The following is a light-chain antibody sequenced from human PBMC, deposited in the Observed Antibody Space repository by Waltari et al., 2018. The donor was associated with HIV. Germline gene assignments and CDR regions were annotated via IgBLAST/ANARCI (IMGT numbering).Light chain of an antibody. V-gene: IGKV3D-15*03. J-gene: IGKJ4*01. CDR2: GAF. CDR1: ESVSSN. Sequence: EIVMTQSPATVSVSPGERVTLSCRASESVSSNLAWYQQKPGQAPRLLIYGAFIRATGIPDRFSGSGSGTEFTLTISTLQYEDFAVYYCQQYNSWPLIGGGTKVDFK. CDR3: QQYNSWPL.